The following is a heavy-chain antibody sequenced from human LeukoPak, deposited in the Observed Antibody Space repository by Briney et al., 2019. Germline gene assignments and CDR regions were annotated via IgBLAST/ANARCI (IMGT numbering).Heavy chain of an antibody. CDR3: ARWKMEGIVVDVFDI. V-gene: IGHV3-53*04. J-gene: IGHJ3*02. D-gene: IGHD3-22*01. CDR1: GFSFSGNY. Sequence: GGSLRLSCAASGFSFSGNYMGWVRQAPGKGLEWGSAIYRGFPTYYTFSVKGRFTISTPPSNNTLYLQINSLRVEDTAVYYCARWKMEGIVVDVFDIWGQGTRVTVSS. CDR2: IYRGFPT.